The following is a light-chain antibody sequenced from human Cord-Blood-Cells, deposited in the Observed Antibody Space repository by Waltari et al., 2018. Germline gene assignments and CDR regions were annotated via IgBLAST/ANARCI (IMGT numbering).Light chain of an antibody. CDR2: DVS. CDR3: SAYTSSSTWV. Sequence: QSALTQPASVSGSPGQSITISCTGTSSDVGGSNYVSWYQHHPGKAPKLMMYDVSNRPSGVSNRCSGAKSGNTASRTISGLQAEDEADYDGSAYTSSSTWVFGGGTKLTVL. V-gene: IGLV2-14*03. J-gene: IGLJ3*02. CDR1: SSDVGGSNY.